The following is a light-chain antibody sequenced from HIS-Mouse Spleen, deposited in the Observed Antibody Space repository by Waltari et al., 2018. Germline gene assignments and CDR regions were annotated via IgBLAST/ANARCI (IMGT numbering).Light chain of an antibody. CDR1: QSVSSSY. V-gene: IGKV3-20*01. CDR3: QQYGSSPRT. Sequence: EIVLTQSPGTLSLSPGERATLSCRASQSVSSSYLAWYQQKPGQAPRLLIYGASSRATGIPDRFSGSGSGTDSTLTISRLEPEDFAVYYCQQYGSSPRTFGQGTKLEIK. CDR2: GAS. J-gene: IGKJ2*01.